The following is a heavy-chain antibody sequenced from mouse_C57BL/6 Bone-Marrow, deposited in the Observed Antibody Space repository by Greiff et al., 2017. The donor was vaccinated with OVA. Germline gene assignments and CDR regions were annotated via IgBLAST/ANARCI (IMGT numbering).Heavy chain of an antibody. D-gene: IGHD1-1*01. CDR2: IDPNSGGT. CDR1: GYTFTSYW. V-gene: IGHV1-72*01. CDR3: ARSLITTVVAYYYAMDY. Sequence: VQLQQPGAELVKPGASVKLSCKASGYTFTSYWMHWVKQRPGRGLEWIGRIDPNSGGTKYNEKFKSKATLTVDKPSSTAYMQRSSLTSEDSAVYYCARSLITTVVAYYYAMDYWGQGTSVTVSS. J-gene: IGHJ4*01.